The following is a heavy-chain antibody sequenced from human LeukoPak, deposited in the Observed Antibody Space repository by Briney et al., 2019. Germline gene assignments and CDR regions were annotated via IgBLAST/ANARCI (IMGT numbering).Heavy chain of an antibody. Sequence: SETLSLTCTVSGGSISSSSYYWGWIRQPPGKGLEWIGSIYYSGSTYYNPSLKSRVTISVDTSKNQFSLKLSSVTAADTAVYYCARGLAAAPAGWFDPWGQGTLVTVSS. CDR3: ARGLAAAPAGWFDP. D-gene: IGHD6-13*01. V-gene: IGHV4-39*07. CDR1: GGSISSSSYY. J-gene: IGHJ5*02. CDR2: IYYSGST.